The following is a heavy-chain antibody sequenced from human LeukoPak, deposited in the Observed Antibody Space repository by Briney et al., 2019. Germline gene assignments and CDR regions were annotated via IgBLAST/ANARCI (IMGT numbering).Heavy chain of an antibody. CDR1: VFTFSTYS. J-gene: IGHJ3*02. Sequence: PGGSLRLSCAASVFTFSTYSMNWVRQAPGKGLEWVSSISSSSSYIYYADSVQGRFTISRDNAKNSLYLQMNSLRAEDTAVYYCARGRYYGSGSNRAFDIWGQGIMVTVSS. CDR3: ARGRYYGSGSNRAFDI. V-gene: IGHV3-21*01. CDR2: ISSSSSYI. D-gene: IGHD3-10*01.